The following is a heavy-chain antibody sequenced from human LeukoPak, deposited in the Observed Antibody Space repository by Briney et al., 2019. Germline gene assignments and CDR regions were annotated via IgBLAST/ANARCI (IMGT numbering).Heavy chain of an antibody. CDR3: ARERADCGGDCFDY. CDR2: ISSSGSGK. V-gene: IGHV3-48*03. D-gene: IGHD2-21*01. CDR1: GFTFSSYK. J-gene: IGHJ4*02. Sequence: GGSLRLSCAASGFTFSSYKMNWVRQAPGKGLEWVSYISSSGSGKHYADSVKGRFTISRDNAKNSLYLQMNSLRAEDTAVYYCARERADCGGDCFDYWGQGTLVTVSS.